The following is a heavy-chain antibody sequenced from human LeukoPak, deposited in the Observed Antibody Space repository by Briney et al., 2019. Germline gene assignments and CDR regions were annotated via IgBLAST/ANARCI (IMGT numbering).Heavy chain of an antibody. V-gene: IGHV5-51*01. Sequence: GESLQISCKSSGYSFTSYWIGWVRQMPGKGLEWMGIIYPGDSDTRYSPSFQGQVTISANKSISTAYLQWSSLRASDTAMYYCARLWGNWGVFDYWGQGTLVTVSS. CDR1: GYSFTSYW. D-gene: IGHD7-27*01. CDR2: IYPGDSDT. CDR3: ARLWGNWGVFDY. J-gene: IGHJ4*02.